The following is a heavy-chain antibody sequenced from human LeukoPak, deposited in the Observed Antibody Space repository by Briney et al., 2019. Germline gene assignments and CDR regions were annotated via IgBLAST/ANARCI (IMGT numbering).Heavy chain of an antibody. J-gene: IGHJ4*02. CDR1: GFTFTNYG. CDR3: ANGPQYNTLTGYYKVRSHLDY. Sequence: GGSLRLSCAASGFTFTNYGMQWVRQAPGKGLEWVAFIRYDGSIKHYADSVKGRLTISRDNSKNTLYLQMNSLRAEDTAVYYWANGPQYNTLTGYYKVRSHLDYWGQGTLVTVSS. CDR2: IRYDGSIK. D-gene: IGHD3-9*01. V-gene: IGHV3-30*02.